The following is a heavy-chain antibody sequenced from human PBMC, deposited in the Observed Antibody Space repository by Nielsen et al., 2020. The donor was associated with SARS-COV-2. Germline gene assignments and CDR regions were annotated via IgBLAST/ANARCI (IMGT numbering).Heavy chain of an antibody. D-gene: IGHD3-22*01. CDR1: GYTFTGYY. Sequence: ASVKVSCKASGYTFTGYYMHWVRQAPGKGLEWMGRINPNSGGTNYAQKFQGRVTMTRDTSISTAYMELSRLRSDDTAVYYCARDSEYTYYYDSSGLPGGYWGQGTLVTVSS. V-gene: IGHV1-2*06. CDR3: ARDSEYTYYYDSSGLPGGY. CDR2: INPNSGGT. J-gene: IGHJ4*02.